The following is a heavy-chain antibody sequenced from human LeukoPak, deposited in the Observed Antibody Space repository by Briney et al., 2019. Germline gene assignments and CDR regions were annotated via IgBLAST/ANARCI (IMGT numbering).Heavy chain of an antibody. CDR3: ARGPVALPNDRLSLFFDF. V-gene: IGHV4-34*01. CDR1: GASFNTYY. D-gene: IGHD2-8*01. J-gene: IGHJ5*01. CDR2: VKHDGDT. Sequence: PSETLSLTCAVYGASFNTYYWTWIRQSPDKGLEWISEVKHDGDTNVNPSLRSRVVMSVDASKNQFSLKMTSVTAADTAIYFCARGPVALPNDRLSLFFDFWGQGTLDTVSS.